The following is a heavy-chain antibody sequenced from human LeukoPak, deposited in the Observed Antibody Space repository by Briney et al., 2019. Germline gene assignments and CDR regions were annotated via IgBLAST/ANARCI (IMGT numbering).Heavy chain of an antibody. CDR1: GFTFSSSA. Sequence: PGGSLRLSCAASGFTFSSSAMSWVRQVPGKGLEWVSGISASGGSTYYADSVRGRFTISRDNSRDTLYLQMNSLRDEDTAVYYCVKQYVDIWGQGTLVIVSS. CDR3: VKQYVDI. CDR2: ISASGGST. J-gene: IGHJ5*02. V-gene: IGHV3-23*01.